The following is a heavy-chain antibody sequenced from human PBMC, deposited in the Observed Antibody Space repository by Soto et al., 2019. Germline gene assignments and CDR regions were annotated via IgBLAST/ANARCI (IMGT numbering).Heavy chain of an antibody. CDR3: AKEGYVSGFF. D-gene: IGHD3-10*01. J-gene: IGHJ4*02. CDR1: GFTVSTHA. Sequence: EVQLLESGGGLVQPGGSLRLSCAVSGFTVSTHAIIWVRQGPGQGLEWVSGISSGAGSTYYADSVKGRFTISRDNPKNALYLQMNSLRAEDTAVYYCAKEGYVSGFFWGQGTLVTVSS. V-gene: IGHV3-23*01. CDR2: ISSGAGST.